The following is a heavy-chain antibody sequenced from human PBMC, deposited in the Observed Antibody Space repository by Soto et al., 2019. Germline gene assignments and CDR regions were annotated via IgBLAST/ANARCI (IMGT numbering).Heavy chain of an antibody. D-gene: IGHD3-9*01. CDR3: ATAGVLTGHADYYYYGMDV. V-gene: IGHV4-39*01. J-gene: IGHJ6*02. CDR2: IYYSGST. Sequence: PSETLSLTCTVSGGSISSSSYYWGWIRQPPGKGLEWIGSIYYSGSTYYNPSLKSRVTISVDTSKNQFSLKLSSVTAADTAVYYCATAGVLTGHADYYYYGMDVWGQGTTVTVSS. CDR1: GGSISSSSYY.